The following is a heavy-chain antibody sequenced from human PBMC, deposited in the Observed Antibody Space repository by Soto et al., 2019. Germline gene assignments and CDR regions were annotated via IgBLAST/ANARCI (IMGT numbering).Heavy chain of an antibody. Sequence: ASVKVSCKASGYTFTSYDINWVRQATGQGLEWMGWMNPNSGNTGYAQKFQGRVTMTTNTSISTAYMELSSLRSEDTPVYYCARGRGTMISLDVWGQGTTVTVSS. J-gene: IGHJ6*02. CDR2: MNPNSGNT. CDR1: GYTFTSYD. D-gene: IGHD3-22*01. V-gene: IGHV1-8*01. CDR3: ARGRGTMISLDV.